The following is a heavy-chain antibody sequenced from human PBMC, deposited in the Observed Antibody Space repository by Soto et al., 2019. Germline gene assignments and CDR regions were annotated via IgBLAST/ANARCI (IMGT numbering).Heavy chain of an antibody. J-gene: IGHJ3*02. Sequence: PSETLSLTCTVSGGSISSGGYYWSWIRQHPGKGLERIGYIYYSGSTYYNPSLKSRVTISVDTSKNQFSLKLSSVTAADTAVYYCARDRNIVATIDAFDIWGQGTMVTVSS. CDR1: GGSISSGGYY. V-gene: IGHV4-31*03. CDR2: IYYSGST. CDR3: ARDRNIVATIDAFDI. D-gene: IGHD5-12*01.